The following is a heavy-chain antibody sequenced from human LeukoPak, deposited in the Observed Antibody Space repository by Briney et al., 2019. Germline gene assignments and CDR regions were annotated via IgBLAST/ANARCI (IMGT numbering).Heavy chain of an antibody. Sequence: GASVKVSCKASGYTFSNYDISWVRQAPGQGLEWMGWINPNSGGTNYAQKFQGWVTMTRDTSISTACMELSRLRSDDTAVYYCARATSGYPYYYYYYGMDVWGQGTTVTVSS. V-gene: IGHV1-2*04. CDR3: ARATSGYPYYYYYYGMDV. J-gene: IGHJ6*02. CDR2: INPNSGGT. D-gene: IGHD5-12*01. CDR1: GYTFSNYD.